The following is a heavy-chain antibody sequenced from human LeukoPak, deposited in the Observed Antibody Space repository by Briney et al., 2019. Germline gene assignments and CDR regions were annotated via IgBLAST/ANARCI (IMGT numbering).Heavy chain of an antibody. CDR3: ARVRATYDYVWGSYYDY. CDR1: GGSFSGYY. Sequence: SETLSLTCAVYGGSFSGYYWSWIRQPPGKGLEWIGEINHSGSTNYNPSLKSRVTISVDTSKSQFSLKLISVTAADTAVYYCARVRATYDYVWGSYYDYWGQGTLVTVSS. D-gene: IGHD3-16*01. J-gene: IGHJ4*02. CDR2: INHSGST. V-gene: IGHV4-34*01.